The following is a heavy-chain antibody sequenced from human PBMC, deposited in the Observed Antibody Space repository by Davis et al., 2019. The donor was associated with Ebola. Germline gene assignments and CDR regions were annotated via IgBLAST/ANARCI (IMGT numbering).Heavy chain of an antibody. V-gene: IGHV7-4-1*02. Sequence: AASVKVSCKASGYTFINYALNWVRQAPGQGLEWMGWINTKTGNPTYAQGFTGRFVFSLDTSVTTTYLQISSLKAEDTAVYYCARGRGGTDGYWGQGTLVTVSS. CDR3: ARGRGGTDGY. D-gene: IGHD5-24*01. CDR1: GYTFINYA. J-gene: IGHJ4*02. CDR2: INTKTGNP.